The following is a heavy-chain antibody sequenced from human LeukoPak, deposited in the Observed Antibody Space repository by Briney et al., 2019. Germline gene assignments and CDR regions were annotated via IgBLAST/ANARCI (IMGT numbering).Heavy chain of an antibody. CDR2: ISDGESP. D-gene: IGHD2-2*01. Sequence: PSETLSLTCTVSGGFIDDYYWSWIRQFPGKGLEWIGYISDGESPDYNPSLQSRVTIYVDSSKNQFFLNLTSVTAADTAVYYCAQDRFSFVHWGQGTLVTVSS. CDR1: GGFIDDYY. J-gene: IGHJ1*01. CDR3: AQDRFSFVH. V-gene: IGHV4-59*01.